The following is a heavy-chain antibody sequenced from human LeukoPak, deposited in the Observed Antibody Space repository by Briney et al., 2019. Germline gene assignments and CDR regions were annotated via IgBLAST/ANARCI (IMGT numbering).Heavy chain of an antibody. CDR3: ARLGDIVVVPAAQHWFDP. Sequence: GASVKVSCKASGYTFTSYGISWVRQAPGQGLEWMGWINPNSGGTNYAQKFQGRVTMTRDTSISTAYMELSRLRSDDTAVYYCARLGDIVVVPAAQHWFDPWGQGTLVTVSS. D-gene: IGHD2-2*01. V-gene: IGHV1-2*02. CDR1: GYTFTSYG. J-gene: IGHJ5*02. CDR2: INPNSGGT.